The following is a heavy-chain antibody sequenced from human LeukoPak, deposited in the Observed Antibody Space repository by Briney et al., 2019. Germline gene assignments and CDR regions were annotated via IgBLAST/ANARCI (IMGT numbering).Heavy chain of an antibody. J-gene: IGHJ4*02. Sequence: QPGGSLRLSCAASGLTFTDFWMNWVRQAPGGGLEWVANIKPDGSEKYYVDSVKGRFAISRDNAKNEVYLEMNSLRAEDTGVYYCSGRDSSRSPRAYWGQGTLVSASS. CDR1: GLTFTDFW. D-gene: IGHD2-2*01. CDR2: IKPDGSEK. CDR3: SGRDSSRSPRAY. V-gene: IGHV3-7*01.